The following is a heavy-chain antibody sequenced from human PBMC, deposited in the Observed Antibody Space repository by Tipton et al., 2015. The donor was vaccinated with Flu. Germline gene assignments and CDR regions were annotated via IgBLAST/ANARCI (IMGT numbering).Heavy chain of an antibody. V-gene: IGHV1-18*01. CDR1: GSAYARYG. CDR2: IRGHGKT. J-gene: IGHJ5*02. Sequence: QLVQSGPEVKKPGASEKVTCKASGSAYARYGVGWVRQAPGQGLERMGWIRGHGKTNYAQDFRGRVTMTTDTSTSTAYMELRSLRTDDTAVYYCARSQVDWNDTPNWVDPWGLGTLGTVSS. D-gene: IGHD1-1*01. CDR3: ARSQVDWNDTPNWVDP.